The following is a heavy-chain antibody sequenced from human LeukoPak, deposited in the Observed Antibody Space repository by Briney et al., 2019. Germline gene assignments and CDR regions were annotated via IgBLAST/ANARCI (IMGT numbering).Heavy chain of an antibody. Sequence: KPSETLSLTCTVSGGSISSSSYYWGWIRQPPGKGLEWIGSIYYSGSTYYNPSLKSRVTISVDTSKNQFSLKLSSVTAADTVVYYCARDIYSTRGGVTMDVWGKGTTVTVSS. V-gene: IGHV4-39*07. CDR3: ARDIYSTRGGVTMDV. CDR2: IYYSGST. D-gene: IGHD3-3*01. CDR1: GGSISSSSYY. J-gene: IGHJ6*03.